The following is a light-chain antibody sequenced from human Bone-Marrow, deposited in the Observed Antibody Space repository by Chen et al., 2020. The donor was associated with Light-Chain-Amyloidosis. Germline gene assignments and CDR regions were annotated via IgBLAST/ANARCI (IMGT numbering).Light chain of an antibody. CDR3: QSADSSGTYEVI. Sequence: SYELTQLPSVSVSPGQTARITCSGDDLPTKYAYWYQQKPGQAPVLVIHRDTERPSGISERFFGSSSGTTATLTISGVQAEDEADYHCQSADSSGTYEVIFGGGTKLTVL. J-gene: IGLJ2*01. CDR1: DLPTKY. CDR2: RDT. V-gene: IGLV3-25*03.